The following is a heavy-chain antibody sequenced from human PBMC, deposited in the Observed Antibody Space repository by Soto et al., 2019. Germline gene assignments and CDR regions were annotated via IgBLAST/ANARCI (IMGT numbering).Heavy chain of an antibody. J-gene: IGHJ4*02. CDR2: ISSSGSTI. CDR3: ARDPREYYFDY. Sequence: GGSLRLSSAASGFTFSDYCMGWIRQAPGKGLEWVSYISSSGSTIYYADSVKGRFTISRDNAKNSLYLQMNSLRAEDTAVYYCARDPREYYFDYWGQGTLVTVSS. V-gene: IGHV3-11*01. CDR1: GFTFSDYC.